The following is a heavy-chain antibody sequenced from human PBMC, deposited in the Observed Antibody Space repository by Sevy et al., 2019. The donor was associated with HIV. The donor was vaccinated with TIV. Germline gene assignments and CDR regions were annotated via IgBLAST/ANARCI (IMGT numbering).Heavy chain of an antibody. CDR1: GFTFSSYW. CDR3: GRVPVAAAGTGIDY. D-gene: IGHD6-13*01. V-gene: IGHV3-74*01. J-gene: IGHJ4*02. Sequence: GGSLRLSCAASGFTFSSYWMHWVRQAPGKGLGWLLRIYVDGRTASYADSVKGRFAISRDNAKNTLYLQMNSLRDEDTAVYYCGRVPVAAAGTGIDYWGQGTLVTVSS. CDR2: IYVDGRTA.